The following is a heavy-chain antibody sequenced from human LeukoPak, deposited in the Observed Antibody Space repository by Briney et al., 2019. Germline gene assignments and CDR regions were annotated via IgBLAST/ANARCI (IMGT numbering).Heavy chain of an antibody. CDR1: GYSFTSYW. Sequence: GESLKISCKGSGYSFTSYWIGWVRQMPGKCLEWMGIIYPGDSHTRYSPCFQGQVTISADKSISTAYLQWSSLKPSDTAMYYCARSSWGYCSGGSCFLYYFDYWGQGTLVNVSS. V-gene: IGHV5-51*01. CDR2: IYPGDSHT. CDR3: ARSSWGYCSGGSCFLYYFDY. D-gene: IGHD2-15*01. J-gene: IGHJ4*02.